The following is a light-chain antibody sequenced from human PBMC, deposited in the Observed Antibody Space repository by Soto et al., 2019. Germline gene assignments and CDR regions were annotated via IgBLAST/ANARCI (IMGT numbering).Light chain of an antibody. CDR3: SSYTSSSTLPYV. Sequence: QSALTQPASVSGAPGQSITISCTGTSSDVGGYNYVSWYQQHPGKAPKLMIYEVSNRPSGVSIRFSGSKSGNTASLTISGIQAEDEADYYCSSYTSSSTLPYVFGTGTKLTVL. CDR1: SSDVGGYNY. V-gene: IGLV2-14*01. J-gene: IGLJ1*01. CDR2: EVS.